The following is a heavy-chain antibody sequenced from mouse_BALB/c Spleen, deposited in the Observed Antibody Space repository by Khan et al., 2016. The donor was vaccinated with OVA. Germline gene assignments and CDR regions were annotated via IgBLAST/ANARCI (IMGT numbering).Heavy chain of an antibody. J-gene: IGHJ2*01. CDR3: ARVNYGSRDYFDY. D-gene: IGHD1-1*01. V-gene: IGHV1-9*01. CDR1: GYTFSSYW. Sequence: VELVESGAELMKPGASVKISCKATGYTFSSYWLEWVKQRPGHGLEWIGEILPGSGSRNYNEKFKGKATFTADISSKTTYMQLSNLTSEDSAVYYCARVNYGSRDYFDYWGQGTTLTVSS. CDR2: ILPGSGSR.